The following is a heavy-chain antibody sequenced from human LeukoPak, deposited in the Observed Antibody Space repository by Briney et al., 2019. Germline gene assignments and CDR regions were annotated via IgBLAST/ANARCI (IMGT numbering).Heavy chain of an antibody. D-gene: IGHD3-22*01. V-gene: IGHV1-18*01. CDR1: GYTFTSYG. CDR2: ISAYNGNT. J-gene: IGHJ4*02. Sequence: ASVKVSCKASGYTFTSYGISWVRQAPGQGLEWMGWISAYNGNTNYAQKLQGRVTMTTDTSTSTAYMELRSLRSDHTAVYYCAGTDRKGHYYDSSGYYPFDYWGQGTLVTVSS. CDR3: AGTDRKGHYYDSSGYYPFDY.